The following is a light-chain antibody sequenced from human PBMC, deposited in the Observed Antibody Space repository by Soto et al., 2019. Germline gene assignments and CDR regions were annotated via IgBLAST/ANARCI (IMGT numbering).Light chain of an antibody. CDR1: QSVSSK. CDR2: GAS. J-gene: IGKJ2*01. V-gene: IGKV3-15*01. CDR3: QQYNSWLYT. Sequence: EIVMTQSPVTLSVSPGERATLSCRASQSVSSKLAWYQQKPGQAPRLLIYGASTRASGIPARFSGGGSGTEFTLTISSLQSEDSAVYYCQQYNSWLYTFGQGTKVDIK.